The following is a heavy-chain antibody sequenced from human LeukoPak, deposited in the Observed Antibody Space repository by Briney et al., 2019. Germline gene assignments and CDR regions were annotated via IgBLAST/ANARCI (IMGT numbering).Heavy chain of an antibody. CDR2: INHSGST. J-gene: IGHJ5*02. D-gene: IGHD3-10*01. CDR1: GGSFSGYY. Sequence: SETLSLTCAVYGGSFSGYYWSWIRQPPGKGLEWIGEINHSGSTNYNPSLKSRVTISVDTSKNQFSLKLSSVTAADTAVYYCARRVGITMVRGVSPPPGWFDPWGQGTLVTVSS. V-gene: IGHV4-34*01. CDR3: ARRVGITMVRGVSPPPGWFDP.